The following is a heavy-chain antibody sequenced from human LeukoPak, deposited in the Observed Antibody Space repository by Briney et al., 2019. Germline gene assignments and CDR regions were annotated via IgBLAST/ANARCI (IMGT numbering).Heavy chain of an antibody. J-gene: IGHJ4*02. CDR3: ARRGHIKTPPV. D-gene: IGHD5-12*01. CDR1: GGTFISSNYY. Sequence: SETLSLTCTVSGGTFISSNYYCVWIRQPPGKGLEWVGSIYYDGRTYSNPSLGSRVAMSVDTSKNQFSLRLSSLTAADTAVYFCARRGHIKTPPVWGRGTLVTVSS. V-gene: IGHV4-39*01. CDR2: IYYDGRT.